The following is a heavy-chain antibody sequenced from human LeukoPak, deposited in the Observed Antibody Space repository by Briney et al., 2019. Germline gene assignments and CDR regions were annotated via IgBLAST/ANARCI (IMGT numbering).Heavy chain of an antibody. CDR2: ISYDGSNK. J-gene: IGHJ1*01. D-gene: IGHD3-10*01. Sequence: GGSLRLSCAASGFTFSSYAMHWVRQAPGKGLEWVAVISYDGSNKYYADSVKGRFTISRDNSKNMLYLQMNSLRAEDTAVYYCARGQMVRGATGTEYFQHWGQGTLVTVSS. CDR1: GFTFSSYA. CDR3: ARGQMVRGATGTEYFQH. V-gene: IGHV3-30*04.